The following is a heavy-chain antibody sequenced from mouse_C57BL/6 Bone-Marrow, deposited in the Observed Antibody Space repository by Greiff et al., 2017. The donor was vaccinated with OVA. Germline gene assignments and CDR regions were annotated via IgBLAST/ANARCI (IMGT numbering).Heavy chain of an antibody. V-gene: IGHV1-55*01. CDR2: IYPGSGST. D-gene: IGHD1-1*01. Sequence: QVQLQQPGAELVKPGASVKMSCKASGYTFTSYWITWVKQRPGQGLEWIGDIYPGSGSTNYNEKFKSKATLTVDTSSSTAYMQLSSLTSEDSAVYYGARVTTVEMDYAMDYGGQGTSVTVSS. J-gene: IGHJ4*01. CDR3: ARVTTVEMDYAMDY. CDR1: GYTFTSYW.